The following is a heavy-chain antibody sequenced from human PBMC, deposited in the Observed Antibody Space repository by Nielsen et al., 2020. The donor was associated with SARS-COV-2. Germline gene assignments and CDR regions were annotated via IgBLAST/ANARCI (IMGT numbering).Heavy chain of an antibody. CDR2: VSASGGST. V-gene: IGHV3-23*01. Sequence: GESLKISCAASGFTFNIYAMAWVCRAPGRGLQWVTGVSASGGSTYYTDSVKGRFSISRDNSKNTLFLQMHSLRVEDTALYYCAKDGVVRGDALDLWGQGTMVTVSS. CDR3: AKDGVVRGDALDL. D-gene: IGHD3-10*01. CDR1: GFTFNIYA. J-gene: IGHJ3*01.